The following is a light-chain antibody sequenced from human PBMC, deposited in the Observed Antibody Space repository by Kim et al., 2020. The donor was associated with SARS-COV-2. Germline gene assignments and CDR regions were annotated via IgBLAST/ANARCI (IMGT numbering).Light chain of an antibody. J-gene: IGLJ2*01. CDR1: SLRSYY. Sequence: SSELTQDPVVSVALGQTVRITCQGDSLRSYYTSWYQQKAGQAPVLVIYGKNNRPSGIPDRFSGSRSGNTASLTITGAQAEDEADYYCNSPDNSGNHLLFG. V-gene: IGLV3-19*01. CDR2: GKN. CDR3: NSPDNSGNHLL.